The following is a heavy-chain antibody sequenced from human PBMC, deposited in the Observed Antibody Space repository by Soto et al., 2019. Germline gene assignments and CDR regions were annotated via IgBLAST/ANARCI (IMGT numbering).Heavy chain of an antibody. CDR3: ATHMYSSSWSPFDY. CDR2: ISGSGGST. D-gene: IGHD6-13*01. J-gene: IGHJ4*02. CDR1: GFTFSSYA. V-gene: IGHV3-23*01. Sequence: GGSLRLSCAASGFTFSSYAMSWVRQAPGKGLEWVSAISGSGGSTYYADSVKGRFTISRDNSKNTLYLQMNSLRAEDTAVYYCATHMYSSSWSPFDYWGQGTLVTVSS.